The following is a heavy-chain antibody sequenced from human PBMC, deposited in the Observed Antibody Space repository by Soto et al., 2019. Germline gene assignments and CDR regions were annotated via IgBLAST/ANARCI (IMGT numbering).Heavy chain of an antibody. J-gene: IGHJ4*02. CDR3: AREGTITMVRGVILGFDY. CDR2: ISYDGSNK. V-gene: IGHV3-30-3*01. D-gene: IGHD3-10*01. CDR1: GFTFSSYA. Sequence: QVQLVESGGGVVQPGRSPRLSCAASGFTFSSYAMHWVRQAPGKGLEWVAVISYDGSNKYYADSVKGRFTISRDNSKNTLYLQMNSLRAEDTAVYYCAREGTITMVRGVILGFDYWGQGTLVTVSS.